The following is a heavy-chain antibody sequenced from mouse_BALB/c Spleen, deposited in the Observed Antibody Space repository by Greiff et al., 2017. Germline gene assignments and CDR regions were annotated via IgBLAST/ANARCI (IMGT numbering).Heavy chain of an antibody. CDR2: IYPYNGGT. Sequence: VQLQQSGPELVKPGASVKISCKASGYTFTDYNMHWVKQSHGKSLEWIGYIYPYNGGTGYNQKFKSKATLTVDNSSSTAYMELRSLTSEDSAVYYCARAYYRYDGSWFAYWGQGTLVTVSA. D-gene: IGHD2-14*01. CDR1: GYTFTDYN. V-gene: IGHV1S29*02. CDR3: ARAYYRYDGSWFAY. J-gene: IGHJ3*01.